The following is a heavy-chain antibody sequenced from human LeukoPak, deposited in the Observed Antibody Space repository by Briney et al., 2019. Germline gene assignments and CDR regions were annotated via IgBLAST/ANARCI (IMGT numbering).Heavy chain of an antibody. Sequence: SGTLSLTCAVSGGSISSSNWWSWIRQPPGKGLEWIGYIYYSGSTNYNPSLESRVTISVDTSKNQFSLKLSSVTASDTAVYYCARLPYSSGWYVYWGQGILVTVSS. V-gene: IGHV4-28*06. CDR1: GGSISSSNW. D-gene: IGHD6-19*01. CDR3: ARLPYSSGWYVY. CDR2: IYYSGST. J-gene: IGHJ4*02.